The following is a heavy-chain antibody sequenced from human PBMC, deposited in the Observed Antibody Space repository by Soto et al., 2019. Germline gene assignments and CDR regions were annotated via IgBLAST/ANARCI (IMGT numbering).Heavy chain of an antibody. V-gene: IGHV3-23*01. Sequence: EVQLLESGGGLVQPEGSLRLSCEASGFTFSSHAMSWVRQAPGKGLEWVSAISYSGSNTYYTDSVKGRFTISRDNSKNTLYLQMNSLRVEDTAIYYCAKRFTLFGEVKLSPDFDYWGQGTLVTVSS. CDR1: GFTFSSHA. J-gene: IGHJ4*02. CDR2: ISYSGSNT. D-gene: IGHD3-3*01. CDR3: AKRFTLFGEVKLSPDFDY.